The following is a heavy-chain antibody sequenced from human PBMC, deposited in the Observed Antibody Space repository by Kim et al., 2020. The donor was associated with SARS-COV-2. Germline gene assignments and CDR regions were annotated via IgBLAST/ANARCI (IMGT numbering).Heavy chain of an antibody. CDR2: ISSSSSYT. D-gene: IGHD3-10*01. V-gene: IGHV3-11*06. CDR1: GFTFSDYY. J-gene: IGHJ4*02. CDR3: ASGGLFTMVRGVSY. Sequence: GGSLRLSCAASGFTFSDYYMSWIRQAPGKGLEWVSYISSSSSYTNYADSVKGRFTISRDNAKNSLYLQMNSLRAEDTSVYYCASGGLFTMVRGVSYWGQGTLVTVSS.